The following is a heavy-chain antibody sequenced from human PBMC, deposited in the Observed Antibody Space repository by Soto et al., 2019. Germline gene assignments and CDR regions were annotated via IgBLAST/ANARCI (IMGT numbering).Heavy chain of an antibody. J-gene: IGHJ4*02. Sequence: PGESLKISCKGSGYSFTTYWIAWVRQMPGKGLEWMGIIYPGDSDTRYSPSFQGQVTISADKSISAAYLQWSSLKASDTAMYYCARLSDSSGYYYFDYWGQGTLVNVSS. CDR3: ARLSDSSGYYYFDY. D-gene: IGHD3-22*01. CDR1: GYSFTTYW. CDR2: IYPGDSDT. V-gene: IGHV5-51*01.